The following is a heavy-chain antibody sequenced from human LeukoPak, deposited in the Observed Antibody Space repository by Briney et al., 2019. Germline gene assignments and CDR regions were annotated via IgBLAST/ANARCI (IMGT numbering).Heavy chain of an antibody. D-gene: IGHD4-17*01. J-gene: IGHJ4*02. CDR1: GFTFGNSA. CDR3: AKAPTVTTFRY. Sequence: GGPLRLSCAASGFTFGNSAMSWVRQAPGKGLEWVSSIGDHGVYTYYGDSVKGRFTISRDDSKRTLYLRMDSLRVDDSAIYYCAKAPTVTTFRYWGQGILVTVSS. V-gene: IGHV3-23*01. CDR2: IGDHGVYT.